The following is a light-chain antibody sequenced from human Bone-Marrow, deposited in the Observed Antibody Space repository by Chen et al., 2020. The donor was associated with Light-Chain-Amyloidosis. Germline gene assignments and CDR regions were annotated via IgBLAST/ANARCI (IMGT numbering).Light chain of an antibody. Sequence: DIQMTQSPSTLSASVGDRVTITCRASQSIGTWLAWYQQKPGKAPKLLIYKAVSLESGVPSRFSGSGSETEFTLTISSLQPDDFATYYCLQQRVFPWTFGQGTKVDVK. J-gene: IGKJ1*01. CDR2: KAV. CDR3: LQQRVFPWT. V-gene: IGKV1-5*03. CDR1: QSIGTW.